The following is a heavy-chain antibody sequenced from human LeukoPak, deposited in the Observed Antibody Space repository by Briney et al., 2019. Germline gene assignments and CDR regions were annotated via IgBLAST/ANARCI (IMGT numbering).Heavy chain of an antibody. J-gene: IGHJ6*03. CDR3: ARAIETYYDDWIGTYYMDV. CDR2: IYYSGTT. Sequence: SETLSLTCTVSGGSISTGGYHWRRILQQQGKGLEWIGYIYYSGTTYYNPSLKSRLTISVDTSKNQFSLKLSSVTAADTAVYYCARAIETYYDDWIGTYYMDVWGKGTTVTVSS. CDR1: GGSISTGGYH. D-gene: IGHD3-3*01. V-gene: IGHV4-31*03.